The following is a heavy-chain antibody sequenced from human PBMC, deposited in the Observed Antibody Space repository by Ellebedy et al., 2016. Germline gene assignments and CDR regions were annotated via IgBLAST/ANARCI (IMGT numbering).Heavy chain of an antibody. J-gene: IGHJ4*02. CDR1: GGSISGYY. CDR3: AGPEQQLVL. Sequence: SETLSLTCTVSGGSISGYYWSWIRQPPGKGLEWIGEINHSGSTNYNPSLKSRVTISVDTSKNQFSLKLSSVTAADTAVYYCAGPEQQLVLWGQGTLVTVSS. CDR2: INHSGST. V-gene: IGHV4-34*01. D-gene: IGHD6-13*01.